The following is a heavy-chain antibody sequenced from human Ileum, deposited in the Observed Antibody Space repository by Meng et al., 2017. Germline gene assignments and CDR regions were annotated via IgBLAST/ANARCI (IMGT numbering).Heavy chain of an antibody. J-gene: IGHJ4*02. CDR3: AKRNGYYFEY. CDR2: VSNGGGGT. Sequence: EVQLVEAGGGLVQPGGSRRRSCTASGFTVSSYAMNWVRQAPGKGLEWVSGVSNGGGGTYYADSVKGRFTISRDNSKNTLYLQMNSLRAEDTAVYYCAKRNGYYFEYWGQGTLVTVSS. V-gene: IGHV3-23*04. D-gene: IGHD2/OR15-2a*01. CDR1: GFTVSSYA.